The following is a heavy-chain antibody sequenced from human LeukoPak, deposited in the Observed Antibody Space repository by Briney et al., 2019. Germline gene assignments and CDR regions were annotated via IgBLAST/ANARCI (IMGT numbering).Heavy chain of an antibody. CDR3: ARGIGGSYPGDY. Sequence: PGGSLRLSCAASGFTFSSYDTHWVRQATGKGLEWVSAIGTAGDTYYPGSVKGRFTISRENAKNSLYLQMNSLRAGDTAVYYCARGIGGSYPGDYWGQGTLVTVSS. V-gene: IGHV3-13*01. J-gene: IGHJ4*02. D-gene: IGHD1-26*01. CDR2: IGTAGDT. CDR1: GFTFSSYD.